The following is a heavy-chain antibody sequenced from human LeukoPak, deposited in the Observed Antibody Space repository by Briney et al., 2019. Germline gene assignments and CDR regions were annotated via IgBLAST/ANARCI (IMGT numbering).Heavy chain of an antibody. V-gene: IGHV4-59*01. CDR2: IYYSGST. Sequence: PSETLSLTCTVSGGSISSYYWSWIRQPPGKGLEWIGYIYYSGSTNYSPSLKSRVTISVDTSKNQFSLKLSSVTAADTAVYYCARVGRDSYGPYFDYWGQGTLVTVSS. J-gene: IGHJ4*02. CDR3: ARVGRDSYGPYFDY. D-gene: IGHD5-18*01. CDR1: GGSISSYY.